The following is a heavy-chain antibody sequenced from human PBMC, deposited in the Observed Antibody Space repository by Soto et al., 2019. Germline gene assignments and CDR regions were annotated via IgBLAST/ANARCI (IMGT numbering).Heavy chain of an antibody. CDR2: ISAYNGNT. CDR3: ARDLRYFDSLLYPVSVYYYMDV. V-gene: IGHV1-18*01. J-gene: IGHJ6*03. Sequence: ASLKVSCKASGYTFTSYGISWVRHAPGQGPEWVGWISAYNGNTNYAQKRQGKGTITTDTSTSTTYMELRSLRSDDTAVYYCARDLRYFDSLLYPVSVYYYMDVWGKGTMVTVSS. CDR1: GYTFTSYG. D-gene: IGHD3-9*01.